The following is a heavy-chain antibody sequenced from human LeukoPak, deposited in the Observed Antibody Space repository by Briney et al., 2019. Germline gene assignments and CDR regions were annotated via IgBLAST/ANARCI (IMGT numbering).Heavy chain of an antibody. D-gene: IGHD3-9*01. CDR1: GYTFTSYA. J-gene: IGHJ6*03. CDR3: ARRRYDILTGYRGYYYMDV. Sequence: ASVKVSCKASGYTFTSYAMNWVRQAPGQGLEWMGWINTNTGNPTYAQGFTGRFVFSLDTSVSTAYLQISSLKAEDTAVYYCARRRYDILTGYRGYYYMDVWGKGTTVTVSS. V-gene: IGHV7-4-1*02. CDR2: INTNTGNP.